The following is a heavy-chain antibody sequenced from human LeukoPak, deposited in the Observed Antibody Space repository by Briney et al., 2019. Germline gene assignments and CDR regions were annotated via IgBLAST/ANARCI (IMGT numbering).Heavy chain of an antibody. CDR2: IYSSGST. Sequence: PSETLSLTCTVSGGSISSYYWSWIRQPPGKGLEWIGCIYSSGSTNYNPSLKSRVTISADTSQNQFSLKLSSVTAADTAVYYCASRKLGNDYWGQGTLVTVSS. CDR1: GGSISSYY. CDR3: ASRKLGNDY. D-gene: IGHD7-27*01. V-gene: IGHV4-59*01. J-gene: IGHJ4*02.